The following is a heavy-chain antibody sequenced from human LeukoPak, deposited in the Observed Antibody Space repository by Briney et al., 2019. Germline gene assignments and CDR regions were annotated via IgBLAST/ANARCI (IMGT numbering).Heavy chain of an antibody. J-gene: IGHJ4*02. Sequence: PSETLSLTCTVSGGSISSYYWSWIRQPAGKGLEWIGRIYTSGSTNYNPSLKSRVTMSVDTSKNQFSLKLSSVTAADTAVYYCARTRTGYCSGTSCYTTNFDYWGQGTLVTVSS. CDR1: GGSISSYY. D-gene: IGHD2-2*02. CDR3: ARTRTGYCSGTSCYTTNFDY. CDR2: IYTSGST. V-gene: IGHV4-4*07.